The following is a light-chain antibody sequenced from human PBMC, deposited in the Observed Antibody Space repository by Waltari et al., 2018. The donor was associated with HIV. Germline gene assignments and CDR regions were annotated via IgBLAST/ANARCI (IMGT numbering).Light chain of an antibody. CDR2: GAS. V-gene: IGKV3-20*01. CDR3: QQYGSSPPYS. J-gene: IGKJ2*03. Sequence: EIVLTQSPGTLSLYPGERATLPCRASQSVSSSYLAWYQQKPGQAPRLLIYGASSRATGIPDRFSGSGSGTDFTLTISRLEPEDFAVYYCQQYGSSPPYSFGQGTKLEIK. CDR1: QSVSSSY.